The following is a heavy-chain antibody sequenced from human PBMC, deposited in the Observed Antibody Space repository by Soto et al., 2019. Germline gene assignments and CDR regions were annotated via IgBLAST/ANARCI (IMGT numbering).Heavy chain of an antibody. D-gene: IGHD3-16*02. V-gene: IGHV1-18*04. CDR3: ARVLIAERAYDY. CDR1: GYIFTNYG. Sequence: QVQLVQSGAEVKKPGASVKVACKASGYIFTNYGITCVRQAPGHGLEWVGWTSTHIAHTYYAQNFQGRVIITTDPSTSTAYMELTGLRPDDAALYYCARVLIAERAYDYWGQGTLVTVAS. CDR2: TSTHIAHT. J-gene: IGHJ4*02.